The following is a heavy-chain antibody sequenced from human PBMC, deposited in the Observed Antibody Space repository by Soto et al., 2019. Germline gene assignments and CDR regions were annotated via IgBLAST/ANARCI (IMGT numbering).Heavy chain of an antibody. Sequence: SETLSLTCTVSGGSVSSGSFYWSWIRQPPGKALEWIGFIYNNRSFNYNPSLKSRVTMSVGTSKHQFSLKLSSVTAADTAVYYCARVPLDYSNSHYFDFWGQGALVTVS. CDR2: IYNNRSF. CDR3: ARVPLDYSNSHYFDF. J-gene: IGHJ4*02. D-gene: IGHD6-6*01. CDR1: GGSVSSGSFY. V-gene: IGHV4-61*01.